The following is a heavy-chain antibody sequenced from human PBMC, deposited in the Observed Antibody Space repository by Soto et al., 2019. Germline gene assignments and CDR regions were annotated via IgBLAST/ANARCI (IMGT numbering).Heavy chain of an antibody. D-gene: IGHD6-19*01. CDR2: ISVDGRDT. CDR1: GFSLRDYW. V-gene: IGHV3-74*03. J-gene: IGHJ4*01. CDR3: VRAPEQRPIDF. Sequence: GGSLRLSCAASGFSLRDYWMHWVRQVPGKGLLWVSRISVDGRDTTYADSVKGRFTISRDNAKNTLYLQMDSLRAEDTAVYYCVRAPEQRPIDFWGHGSRVTVSS.